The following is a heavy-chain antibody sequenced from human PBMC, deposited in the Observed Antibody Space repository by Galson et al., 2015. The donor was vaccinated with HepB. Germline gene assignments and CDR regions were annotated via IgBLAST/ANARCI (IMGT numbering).Heavy chain of an antibody. CDR3: ARFLFDFDRSGAYFYIKDAFDI. V-gene: IGHV1-69*13. Sequence: SVKVSCKASGGTFISYAISWVRQAPGQGLEWMGGIIPIFNITNYAQKFQGRATITADESTSTAYMELSSLRSEDTAVFYCARFLFDFDRSGAYFYIKDAFDIWGQGTMVTVSS. J-gene: IGHJ3*02. CDR1: GGTFISYA. D-gene: IGHD3-22*01. CDR2: IIPIFNIT.